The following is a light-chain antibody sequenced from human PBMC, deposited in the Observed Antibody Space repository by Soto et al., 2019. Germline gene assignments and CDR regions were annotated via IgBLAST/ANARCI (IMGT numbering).Light chain of an antibody. V-gene: IGKV1-5*03. J-gene: IGKJ2*01. Sequence: DIQMTQSPSTLSASVGDTVTITCRASQSISNWMAWYQQTPGKAPNLLIYRGSSLQSGVPSRFSGSGSGTEFTLTIVSLQPDDFAVYYCQQFNIYPYTFGRGTKLEIK. CDR3: QQFNIYPYT. CDR1: QSISNW. CDR2: RGS.